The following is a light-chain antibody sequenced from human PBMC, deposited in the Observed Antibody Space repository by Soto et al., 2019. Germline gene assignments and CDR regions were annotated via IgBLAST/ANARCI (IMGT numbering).Light chain of an antibody. CDR2: EVS. V-gene: IGLV2-14*01. CDR1: SSDVGGSNY. CDR3: SAYTSSSTLGV. J-gene: IGLJ2*01. Sequence: QSALTQPASVSGSPRQSITISCTGTSSDVGGSNYVSWYQQHPGKAPKLMIYEVSNRPSGVSNRFSGSKSGNTASLTISGLQAEDEADYYCSAYTSSSTLGVFGGGTKLTVL.